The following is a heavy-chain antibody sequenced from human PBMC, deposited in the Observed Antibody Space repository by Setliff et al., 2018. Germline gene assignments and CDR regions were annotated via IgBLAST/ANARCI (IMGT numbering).Heavy chain of an antibody. D-gene: IGHD3-3*01. CDR3: RFWSGYYKNDY. V-gene: IGHV4-4*07. CDR2: IYSNENT. Sequence: SETLSLTCSVSGGSISSYFWNWARQPAGKGLEWIGRIYSNENTNYNPSLKSRVTMSIDTSKNQLSLKLTSVTAADMAVYYCRFWSGYYKNDYWAQGTLVTVSS. CDR1: GGSISSYF. J-gene: IGHJ4*02.